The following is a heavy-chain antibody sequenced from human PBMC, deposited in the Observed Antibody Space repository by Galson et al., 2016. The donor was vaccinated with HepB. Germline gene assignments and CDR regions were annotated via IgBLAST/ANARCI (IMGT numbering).Heavy chain of an antibody. CDR3: AGEGASGYALDY. D-gene: IGHD6-25*01. CDR1: GDSVSGNTAT. CDR2: TYYRSKWYN. Sequence: CAISGDSVSGNTATWNWIRQSPSRGLEWLGRTYYRSKWYNDYAESVKSRITINPDTSKNQFSLQLHSVTPDDTASYYCAGEGASGYALDYWGQGTLVTVAS. J-gene: IGHJ4*02. V-gene: IGHV6-1*01.